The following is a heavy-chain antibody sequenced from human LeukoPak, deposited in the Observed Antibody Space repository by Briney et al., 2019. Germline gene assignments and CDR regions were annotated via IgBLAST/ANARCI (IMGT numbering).Heavy chain of an antibody. Sequence: ASVKVSCKASGYMFTGYYMHWVRQAPGQGLEWMGWINPNSGGTNYAQKFQGRVTMTRDTSISTAYMELSRLRSDDTAVYYCARDSSIAAPFDYWGQGTLVTVSS. CDR3: ARDSSIAAPFDY. J-gene: IGHJ4*02. D-gene: IGHD6-6*01. V-gene: IGHV1-2*02. CDR1: GYMFTGYY. CDR2: INPNSGGT.